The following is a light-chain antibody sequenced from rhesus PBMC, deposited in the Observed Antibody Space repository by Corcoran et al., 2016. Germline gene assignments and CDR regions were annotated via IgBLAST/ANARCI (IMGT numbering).Light chain of an antibody. CDR2: RVS. Sequence: DIQMTQSPSSLSASVGDRVTITCRASQGINNWLAWYQQKPGKAPKLLIYRVSKLEAGVPSRISESGSGTDFTLTISSLQPEDIARYYCQQGYNPPFTFGPGTKLDIK. CDR3: QQGYNPPFT. V-gene: IGKV1-69*01. CDR1: QGINNW. J-gene: IGKJ3*01.